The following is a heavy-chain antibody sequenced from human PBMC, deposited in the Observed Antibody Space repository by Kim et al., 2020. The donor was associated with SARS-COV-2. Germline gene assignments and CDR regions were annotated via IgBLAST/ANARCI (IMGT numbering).Heavy chain of an antibody. CDR2: IIPIFGTA. V-gene: IGHV1-69*13. J-gene: IGHJ4*02. CDR3: AMRGPYYYGSRSYYNLDY. CDR1: GGTFSSYA. D-gene: IGHD3-10*01. Sequence: SVKVSCKASGGTFSSYAISWVRQAPGQGIVWMGGIIPIFGTANYAQKFQGRVTITADESTSTAYMELSSLRSEGMAVYYCAMRGPYYYGSRSYYNLDYLGEGALVTVSS.